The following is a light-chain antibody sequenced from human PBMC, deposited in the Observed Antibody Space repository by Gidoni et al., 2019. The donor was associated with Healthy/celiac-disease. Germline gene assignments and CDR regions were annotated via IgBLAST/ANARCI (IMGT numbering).Light chain of an antibody. CDR1: QSVSSSY. CDR3: QQYGSSLRT. Sequence: EIVLTPSPGTLSLSPGERATLSCRASQSVSSSYLALYQQKPGKAPWLLIYGASSRATGIPDRFSGSGSGTDFTLTISRLEPEDFAVYYCQQYGSSLRTFGQGTKVEIK. V-gene: IGKV3-20*01. J-gene: IGKJ1*01. CDR2: GAS.